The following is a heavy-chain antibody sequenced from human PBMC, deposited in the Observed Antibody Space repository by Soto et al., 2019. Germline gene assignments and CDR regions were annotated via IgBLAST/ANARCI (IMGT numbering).Heavy chain of an antibody. CDR3: AKGGSRGYSYGFLDY. CDR1: GCTFSSYA. D-gene: IGHD5-18*01. V-gene: IGHV3-23*01. Sequence: GGSLRLSCAASGCTFSSYAMSWVRQAPGKGLEWVSAISGSTGTTHYADSVKGRFTISRDNSKNTLYLQMNSLRAEDTAVYYCAKGGSRGYSYGFLDYWGQGTQVTVSS. J-gene: IGHJ4*02. CDR2: ISGSTGTT.